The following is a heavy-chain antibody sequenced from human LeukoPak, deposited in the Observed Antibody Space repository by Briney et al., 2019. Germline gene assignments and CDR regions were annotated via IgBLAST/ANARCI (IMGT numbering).Heavy chain of an antibody. Sequence: GGSLRLSCAASGFTFTNYGMTWVRQAPGKGLEWVSSISSVGTYIYYVDSMRGRFTISRDNAKDSLYLQMDSLRAEDTALYYCARGSTGNYDYWGQGTLVTVSS. D-gene: IGHD2-8*02. CDR2: ISSVGTYI. V-gene: IGHV3-21*01. J-gene: IGHJ4*02. CDR1: GFTFTNYG. CDR3: ARGSTGNYDY.